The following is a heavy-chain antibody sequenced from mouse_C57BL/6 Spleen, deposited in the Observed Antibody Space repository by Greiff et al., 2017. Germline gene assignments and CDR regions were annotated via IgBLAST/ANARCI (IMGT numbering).Heavy chain of an antibody. V-gene: IGHV1-20*01. CDR1: GYSFTGYF. D-gene: IGHD1-1*01. CDR2: INPYNGDT. J-gene: IGHJ1*03. CDR3: ARGTTVVEYFDV. Sequence: EVQLQQSGPELVKPGDSVKISCKASGYSFTGYFMNWVMQSHGKSLEWIGRINPYNGDTFYNQKFKGKDTLTVDKSYSTAHMELRSLTSEDSAVYDCARGTTVVEYFDVWGKGTTVTVSS.